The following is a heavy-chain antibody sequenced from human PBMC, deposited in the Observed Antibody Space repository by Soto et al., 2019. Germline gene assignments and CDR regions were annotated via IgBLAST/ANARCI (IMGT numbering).Heavy chain of an antibody. D-gene: IGHD4-17*01. V-gene: IGHV3-49*03. Sequence: GGSLRLSCTASGFTFGDYAMSWFRQAPGKGLEWVGFIRSKAYGGTTEYAASVKGRFTISRDDSKSIAYLQMNSLKTEDTAVYYCTRDHTWWAEGDYPNYFDYWGQGTLVTVSS. J-gene: IGHJ4*02. CDR1: GFTFGDYA. CDR3: TRDHTWWAEGDYPNYFDY. CDR2: IRSKAYGGTT.